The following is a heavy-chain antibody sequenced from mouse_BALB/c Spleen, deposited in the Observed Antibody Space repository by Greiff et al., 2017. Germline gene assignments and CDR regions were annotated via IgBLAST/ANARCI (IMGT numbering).Heavy chain of an antibody. J-gene: IGHJ3*01. D-gene: IGHD2-14*01. Sequence: VKLMESGPGLVAPSQSLSITCTVYGFSLTSYGVHWVRQPPGKGLEWLGVIWAGGSTNYNSALMSRLSISKDNSKSQVFLKMNSLQTDDTAMYYCAREYYRYDEAYWGQGTLVTVSA. CDR3: AREYYRYDEAY. CDR2: IWAGGST. V-gene: IGHV2-9*02. CDR1: GFSLTSYG.